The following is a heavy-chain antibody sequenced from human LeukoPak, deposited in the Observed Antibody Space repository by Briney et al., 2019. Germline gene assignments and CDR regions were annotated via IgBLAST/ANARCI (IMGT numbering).Heavy chain of an antibody. CDR3: AKMSGYFDY. D-gene: IGHD5/OR15-5a*01. Sequence: GGSLRLSCEVPGPTFSSYSMSWVRQAPGRGLEWVSGITASGGTTYYADSVTGRFTISRDNSKNTLYLQMNSLRAEDTAIYYCAKMSGYFDYWGQGTLVTVSS. V-gene: IGHV3-23*01. CDR1: GPTFSSYS. J-gene: IGHJ4*02. CDR2: ITASGGTT.